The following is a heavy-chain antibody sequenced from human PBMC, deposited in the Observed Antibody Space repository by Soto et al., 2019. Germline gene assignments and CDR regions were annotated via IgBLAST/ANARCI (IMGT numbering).Heavy chain of an antibody. CDR2: IHYNGNT. Sequence: SEPMSLTCTVSGGSISSYSWSWIRQPPGKGLEWIGNIHYNGNTKYSPSLKSRVTMSVDTSKNHFSLKLISVTTADTAVYFCAREGNLGRWIQPLDSWGQGTLVTVSS. CDR1: GGSISSYS. CDR3: AREGNLGRWIQPLDS. V-gene: IGHV4-59*01. J-gene: IGHJ4*02. D-gene: IGHD2-2*03.